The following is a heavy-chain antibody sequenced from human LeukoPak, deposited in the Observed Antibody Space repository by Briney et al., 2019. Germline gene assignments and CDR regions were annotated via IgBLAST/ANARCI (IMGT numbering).Heavy chain of an antibody. CDR1: GFTFSSYA. CDR2: ISWNSGSI. Sequence: GGSLRLSCAASGFTFSSYAMSWVRQAPGKGLEWVSGISWNSGSIGYADSVKGRFTISRDNAKNSLYLQMNSLRAEDTALYYCAKVGVRGGLDYWGQGTLVTVSS. D-gene: IGHD3-10*01. V-gene: IGHV3-9*01. J-gene: IGHJ4*02. CDR3: AKVGVRGGLDY.